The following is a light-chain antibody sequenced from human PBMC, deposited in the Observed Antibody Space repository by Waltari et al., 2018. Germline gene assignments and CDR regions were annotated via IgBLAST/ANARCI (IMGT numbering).Light chain of an antibody. CDR1: SSNIGANY. V-gene: IGLV1-47*01. Sequence: QSVLTQSPSASGTPGPRVTISCSGSSSNIGANYVYWYQQVPGTAPSLLIYRSYQRPSGVPDRFSVSQSGTSASLAISVLRSEDEADYYCATWDDSLNAWVFGGGTRLTAL. CDR3: ATWDDSLNAWV. J-gene: IGLJ3*02. CDR2: RSY.